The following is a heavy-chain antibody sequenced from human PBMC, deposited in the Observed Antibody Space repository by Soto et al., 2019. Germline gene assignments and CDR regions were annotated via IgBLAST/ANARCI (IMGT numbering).Heavy chain of an antibody. J-gene: IGHJ6*02. CDR1: GYSFTSYW. Sequence: GESLKISCKGSGYSFTSYWISWVRQMPGKGLEWMGRIDPSDSYTNYSPSFQGHVTISADKSISTAYLQWSSLKASDTAMHYCARQTIFGVSYYYGMDVWGQGTTVTVSS. CDR2: IDPSDSYT. CDR3: ARQTIFGVSYYYGMDV. V-gene: IGHV5-10-1*01. D-gene: IGHD3-3*01.